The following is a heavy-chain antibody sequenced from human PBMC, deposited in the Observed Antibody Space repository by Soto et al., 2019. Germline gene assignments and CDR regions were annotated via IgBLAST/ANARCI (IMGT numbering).Heavy chain of an antibody. CDR1: GGSFSCYY. Sequence: PSETLSLTCAVYGGSFSCYYWSWIRQPPGKGLEWIGEINHSGSTNYNPSLKSRVTISVDTSKNQFSLKLSSVTAADTAVYYCARLGGYCSSTSCRLGMDVWGQGTTVTVSS. CDR2: INHSGST. CDR3: ARLGGYCSSTSCRLGMDV. D-gene: IGHD2-2*01. J-gene: IGHJ6*02. V-gene: IGHV4-34*01.